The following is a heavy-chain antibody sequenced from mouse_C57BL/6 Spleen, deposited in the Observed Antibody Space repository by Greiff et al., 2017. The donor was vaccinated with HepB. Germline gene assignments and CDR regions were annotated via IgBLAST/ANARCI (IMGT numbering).Heavy chain of an antibody. CDR3: ARAGGSSYDYAMDY. J-gene: IGHJ4*01. D-gene: IGHD1-1*01. V-gene: IGHV1-80*01. CDR1: GYAFSSYW. Sequence: SGAELVKPGASVKISCKASGYAFSSYWMNWVKQRPGKGLEWIGQIYPGDGDTNYNGKFKGKATLTADKSSSTAYMQLSSLTSEDSAVYCCARAGGSSYDYAMDYWGQGTSVTVSS. CDR2: IYPGDGDT.